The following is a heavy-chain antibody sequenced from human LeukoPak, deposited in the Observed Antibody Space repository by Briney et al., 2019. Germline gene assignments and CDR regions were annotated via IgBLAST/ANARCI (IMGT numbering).Heavy chain of an antibody. CDR2: INHSGST. Sequence: SETLSLTCAVYGGSFSGYYWSWIRQPPGKGLEWIGEINHSGSTNYNPSLKSRVTISVDTSKNQFSLKLSSVTAADTAVYYCARLGKDTYLFAYYYYYYMDVWGKGTAVTISS. J-gene: IGHJ6*03. CDR3: ARLGKDTYLFAYYYYYYMDV. V-gene: IGHV4-34*01. D-gene: IGHD3-10*01. CDR1: GGSFSGYY.